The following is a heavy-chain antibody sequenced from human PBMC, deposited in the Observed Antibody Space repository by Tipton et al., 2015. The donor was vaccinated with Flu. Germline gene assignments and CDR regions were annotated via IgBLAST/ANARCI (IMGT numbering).Heavy chain of an antibody. J-gene: IGHJ3*02. Sequence: TLSLTCEVSGDSISSDYYWGWIRQPPGKGLEWIGNIFRTGTTYRNPSLKSRVTISMDSSRNQFSLKLSFVTAADTAVYYCARGWGLTTTRADAFDIWGQGTMVTVSS. CDR2: IFRTGTT. V-gene: IGHV4-38-2*01. CDR1: GDSISSDYY. CDR3: ARGWGLTTTRADAFDI. D-gene: IGHD3-16*01.